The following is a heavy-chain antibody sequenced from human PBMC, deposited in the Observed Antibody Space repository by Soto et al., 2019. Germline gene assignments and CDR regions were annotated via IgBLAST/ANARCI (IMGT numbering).Heavy chain of an antibody. V-gene: IGHV3-30*18. CDR3: AKDDALPYDFWSGYYISYFDY. CDR1: GFTFSSYG. D-gene: IGHD3-3*01. J-gene: IGHJ4*02. Sequence: PGGSLRLSCAASGFTFSSYGMHWVRQAPGKGLEWVAVISYDGSNKYYADSVKGRFTISRDNSKNTLYLQMNSLRAEDTAVYYCAKDDALPYDFWSGYYISYFDYSGQGTLVTVSS. CDR2: ISYDGSNK.